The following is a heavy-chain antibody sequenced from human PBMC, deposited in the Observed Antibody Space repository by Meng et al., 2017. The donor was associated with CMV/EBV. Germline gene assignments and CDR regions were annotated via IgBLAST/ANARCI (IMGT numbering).Heavy chain of an antibody. CDR2: IYPSVSDT. CDR1: GYSFTNYW. Sequence: GGSLRLSCQASGYSFTNYWIGWVRQMPGKGLEWMGIIYPSVSDTRYSPSFQGQVSMSVDKSINTAYLKWSSLKASDSAMYYCARQGNSGGDWLDPWGQGTPVTVSS. J-gene: IGHJ5*02. V-gene: IGHV5-51*01. D-gene: IGHD1-7*01. CDR3: ARQGNSGGDWLDP.